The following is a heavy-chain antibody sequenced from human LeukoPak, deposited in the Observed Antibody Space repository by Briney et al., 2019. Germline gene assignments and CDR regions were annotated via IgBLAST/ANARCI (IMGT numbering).Heavy chain of an antibody. Sequence: ASVSLSCKASGYTFTGYYIQWVRQAPGQGLEWMGRINPNTGGTNYAQKFQGRVTMTRDTSITTAYMELSGLRSDDTAVYYCARADFGDCWGQGTMVTVSS. V-gene: IGHV1-2*06. J-gene: IGHJ3*01. CDR2: INPNTGGT. CDR1: GYTFTGYY. CDR3: ARADFGDC. D-gene: IGHD4-17*01.